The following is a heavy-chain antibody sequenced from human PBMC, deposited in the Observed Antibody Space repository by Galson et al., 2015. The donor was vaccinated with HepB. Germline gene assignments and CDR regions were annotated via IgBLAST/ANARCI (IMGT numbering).Heavy chain of an antibody. CDR2: MSYDGSNK. Sequence: SLRLSCAASGFTFSSYAMHWVRQAPGKGLEWVAVMSYDGSNKYYADSVKGRFTISRDNSKNTLYLQMNSLRAEDSAVYYCASLLGDRETDYWGQGTLVTVSS. J-gene: IGHJ4*02. V-gene: IGHV3-30-3*01. CDR1: GFTFSSYA. D-gene: IGHD2-21*02. CDR3: ASLLGDRETDY.